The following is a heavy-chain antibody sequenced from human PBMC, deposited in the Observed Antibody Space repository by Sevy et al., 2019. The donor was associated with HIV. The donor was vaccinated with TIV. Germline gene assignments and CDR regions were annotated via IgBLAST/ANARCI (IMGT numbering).Heavy chain of an antibody. CDR3: AITNDYYESSGYPFDY. CDR2: FDPEDGET. V-gene: IGHV1-24*01. Sequence: ASVKVSCKVSGYTLIQLSMHWVRQVPGKGLEWMGSFDPEDGETIYAQKFQGRVTMTEDTSTDTDYMDLSSLKSEDTAIFYCAITNDYYESSGYPFDYWGQGTLVTVSS. CDR1: GYTLIQLS. D-gene: IGHD3-22*01. J-gene: IGHJ4*02.